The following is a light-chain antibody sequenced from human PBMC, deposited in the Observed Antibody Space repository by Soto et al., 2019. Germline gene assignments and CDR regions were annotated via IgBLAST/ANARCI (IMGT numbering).Light chain of an antibody. CDR3: QRYGTSTDLFT. CDR2: DSS. CDR1: QRVSRNY. V-gene: IGKV3-20*01. J-gene: IGKJ3*01. Sequence: EIVLTQSPGTLSLSPGERATLSCRASQRVSRNYLAWYQQKPGQTPRLLIYDSSSRATGVPDRFSGSVSGTDFTLTITRLEPEDFAMYYCQRYGTSTDLFTFGPGTNVEIK.